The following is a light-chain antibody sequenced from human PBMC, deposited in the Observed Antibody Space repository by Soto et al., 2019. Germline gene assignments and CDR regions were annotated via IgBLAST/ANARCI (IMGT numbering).Light chain of an antibody. Sequence: DIQMTQSPSTLSGSVGDRVTITCRASQTISSWLAWYQQKPGKAPKLLIYKASTLKSGVPSRFSGSGSGTEFTLTISSLQPEDFATYYCQQVKSYPLTFGQGTRLEIK. CDR2: KAS. V-gene: IGKV1-5*03. CDR3: QQVKSYPLT. CDR1: QTISSW. J-gene: IGKJ5*01.